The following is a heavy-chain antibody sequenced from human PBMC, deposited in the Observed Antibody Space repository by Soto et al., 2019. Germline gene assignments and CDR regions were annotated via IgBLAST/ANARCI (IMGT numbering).Heavy chain of an antibody. CDR3: AKVSRIAVAGTPSN. CDR1: GFTFSSYG. V-gene: IGHV3-30*18. J-gene: IGHJ4*02. Sequence: QVQLVESGGGVGQPGRSLRLSCAASGFTFSSYGMHWVRQAPGKGLEWVAVISYDGSNKYYADSGQGRFTNYRDNSKNTLYLQMNSLRVEYTAVYYCAKVSRIAVAGTPSNWGKGTLVTVSS. D-gene: IGHD6-19*01. CDR2: ISYDGSNK.